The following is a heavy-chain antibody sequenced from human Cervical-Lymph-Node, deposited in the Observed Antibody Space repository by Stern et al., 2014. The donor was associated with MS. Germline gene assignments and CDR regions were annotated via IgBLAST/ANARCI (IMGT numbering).Heavy chain of an antibody. Sequence: VQLEESGPGLVKPSQTLSLTCTVSGGSISSSSYYWGWIRQPPGKGLEWIGSIYYSGSTYYNPSLKRRSTISVNPPKNQFSLKLSSVTAADTAVYYCARPYSSGWYYFDYWGQGTLVTVSS. CDR1: GGSISSSSYY. CDR2: IYYSGST. V-gene: IGHV4-39*01. CDR3: ARPYSSGWYYFDY. J-gene: IGHJ4*02. D-gene: IGHD6-19*01.